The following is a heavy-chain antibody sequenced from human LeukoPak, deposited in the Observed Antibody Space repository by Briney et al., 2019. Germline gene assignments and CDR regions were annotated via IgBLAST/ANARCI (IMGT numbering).Heavy chain of an antibody. J-gene: IGHJ6*02. CDR2: IKQDGSEK. CDR3: AREVGIAAAFYYYYGMDV. Sequence: GGSLRLSCAASGFTFSSYWMSWVRQAPGKGLEWVANIKQDGSEKYYVDSVKGRFTISRDNAKNSLYLQMNSLRAEDTAVYYCAREVGIAAAFYYYYGMDVWGQGTTVTVPS. CDR1: GFTFSSYW. D-gene: IGHD6-13*01. V-gene: IGHV3-7*01.